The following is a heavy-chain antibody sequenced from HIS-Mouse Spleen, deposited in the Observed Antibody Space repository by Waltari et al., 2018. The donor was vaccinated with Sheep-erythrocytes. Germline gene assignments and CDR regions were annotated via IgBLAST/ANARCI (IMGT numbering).Heavy chain of an antibody. V-gene: IGHV4-31*03. D-gene: IGHD7-27*01. Sequence: QVQLQESGPGLVKPSQTLSLTCTVSGGSISSGGYYWSWIRQHPGKGLEWIGYINYSGGTYSNPSLKSRVTISVDTSKNQFSLKLSSVTAADTAVYYCARDRLGIFGYWGQGTLVTVSS. J-gene: IGHJ4*02. CDR1: GGSISSGGYY. CDR3: ARDRLGIFGY. CDR2: INYSGGT.